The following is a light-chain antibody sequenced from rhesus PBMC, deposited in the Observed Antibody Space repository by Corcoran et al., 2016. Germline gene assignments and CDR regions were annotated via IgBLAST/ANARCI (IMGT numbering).Light chain of an antibody. CDR3: LQGYSSPLT. CDR1: QGISDY. V-gene: IGKV1-36*02. CDR2: AAS. J-gene: IGKJ4*01. Sequence: DIQMTQSPSSLSASVGDRATITCRASQGISDYLSWYQQKPGETPKRLIYAASTLESGVPSRFSGSGSGTDCTLTISNLQPEDFATYYCLQGYSSPLTFGGGTKVEIK.